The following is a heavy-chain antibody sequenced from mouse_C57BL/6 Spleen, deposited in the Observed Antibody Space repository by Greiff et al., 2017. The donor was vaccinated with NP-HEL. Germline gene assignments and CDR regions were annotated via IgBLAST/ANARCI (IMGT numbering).Heavy chain of an antibody. CDR1: GFTFSSYT. Sequence: EVMLVESGGGLVKPGGSLKLSCAASGFTFSSYTMSWVRQTPEKRLEWVATISGGGGNTYYPDSVKGRFTISRDNAKNTLYLQMSSLRSEDTALYYCARHFYGSSPVDYWGQGTTLTVSS. D-gene: IGHD1-1*01. CDR2: ISGGGGNT. CDR3: ARHFYGSSPVDY. V-gene: IGHV5-9*01. J-gene: IGHJ2*01.